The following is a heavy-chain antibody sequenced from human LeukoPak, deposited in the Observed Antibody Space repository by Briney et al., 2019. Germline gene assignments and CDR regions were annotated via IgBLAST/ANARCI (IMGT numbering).Heavy chain of an antibody. D-gene: IGHD4-17*01. Sequence: PGGSLRLSCVASGFTFTSYTINWVRQAPGKGLEWVSSISGSGDYIYYADSVKGRFTISRDNAKNSLYLQMSRLRAEDTAVYFCARDYFGDYFFDFWGQGTLVTASS. CDR1: GFTFTSYT. V-gene: IGHV3-21*01. CDR2: ISGSGDYI. J-gene: IGHJ4*02. CDR3: ARDYFGDYFFDF.